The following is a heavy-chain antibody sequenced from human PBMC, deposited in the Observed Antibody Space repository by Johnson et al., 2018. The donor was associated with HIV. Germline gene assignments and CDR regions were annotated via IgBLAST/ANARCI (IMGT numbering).Heavy chain of an antibody. V-gene: IGHV3-30*04. Sequence: QVQLVESGGGVVQPGRSLRLSCAASGFTFSSYAMHWVRQAPGKGLEWVSAIGTAGDTYYADSVKRRFTIYRDNSTNTLYRQMNSLRAEDTAMYSCARVSSIAALWDAFDIWGQGTMVTVSS. CDR2: IGTAGDT. D-gene: IGHD6-6*01. CDR3: ARVSSIAALWDAFDI. CDR1: GFTFSSYA. J-gene: IGHJ3*02.